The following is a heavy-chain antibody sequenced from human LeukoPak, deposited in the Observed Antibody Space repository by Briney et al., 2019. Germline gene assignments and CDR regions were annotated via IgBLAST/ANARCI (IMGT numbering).Heavy chain of an antibody. CDR1: GGTFTSYA. V-gene: IGHV1-69*05. D-gene: IGHD5-18*01. Sequence: SVKVSCKASGGTFTSYAISWVRQAPGQGLEWMGGIIPIFGTANYAQELQGRVTITTDESTSTAYMELSSLRSEDTAVYYCARASDTAMDLLNWFDPWGQGPLVTVSS. CDR2: IIPIFGTA. CDR3: ARASDTAMDLLNWFDP. J-gene: IGHJ5*02.